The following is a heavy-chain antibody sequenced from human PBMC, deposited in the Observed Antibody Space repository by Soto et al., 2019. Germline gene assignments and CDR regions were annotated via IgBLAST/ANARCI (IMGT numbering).Heavy chain of an antibody. Sequence: ASGKVSCKVSGYTLTELSMHWVRQAPGKGLEWMGGFDPEDGETIYAQKFQGRVTMTEDTSTDTAYMELSSLRSEDTAVYYCAKVSADCSGAACYSYFSFSGMDFWGQGTTVTVSS. J-gene: IGHJ6*02. D-gene: IGHD2-15*01. CDR1: GYTLTELS. CDR2: FDPEDGET. V-gene: IGHV1-24*01. CDR3: AKVSADCSGAACYSYFSFSGMDF.